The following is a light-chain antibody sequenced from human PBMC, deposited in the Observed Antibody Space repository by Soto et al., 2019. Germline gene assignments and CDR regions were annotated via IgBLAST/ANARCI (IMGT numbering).Light chain of an antibody. J-gene: IGKJ2*01. CDR1: QSVSSN. Sequence: EIVMTQSPATLSVSPGERATLSCRASQSVSSNLAWYQHKPGQAPRLLIYGASTRATGIPARFSGSGSGTEFNITFSSLQSEGFAVYYCQQYNNWPPYTFGQGTMLEIK. V-gene: IGKV3-15*01. CDR2: GAS. CDR3: QQYNNWPPYT.